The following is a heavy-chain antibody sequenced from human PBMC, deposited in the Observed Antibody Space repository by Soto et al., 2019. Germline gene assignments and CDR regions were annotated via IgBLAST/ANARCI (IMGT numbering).Heavy chain of an antibody. V-gene: IGHV4-34*01. CDR1: GGSFSGYY. D-gene: IGHD6-19*01. Sequence: QVQLQQWGAGLLKPSETLSLTCAVYGGSFSGYYWSWIRQPPGKGLEWIGEINHSGSTNYNPSLKSRVTISVDTSKNQFSVKLSSVTAADAAVYYCARIRYSSGYWGQGTLVTVSS. CDR2: INHSGST. J-gene: IGHJ4*02. CDR3: ARIRYSSGY.